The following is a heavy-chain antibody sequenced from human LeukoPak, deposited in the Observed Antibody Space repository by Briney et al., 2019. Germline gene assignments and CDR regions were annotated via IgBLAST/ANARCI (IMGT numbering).Heavy chain of an antibody. CDR3: ARDNYDSSGYYFD. D-gene: IGHD3-22*01. Sequence: PGGSLRLSCAAFGFTFSSYEMNWVRLAPGKGLEWLSYISTSGSTRYYADSVKGRFTISRDNAENSLYLQMNSLRAEDTAVYYCARDNYDSSGYYFDWGQGTLVTVSS. V-gene: IGHV3-48*03. CDR1: GFTFSSYE. CDR2: ISTSGSTR. J-gene: IGHJ4*02.